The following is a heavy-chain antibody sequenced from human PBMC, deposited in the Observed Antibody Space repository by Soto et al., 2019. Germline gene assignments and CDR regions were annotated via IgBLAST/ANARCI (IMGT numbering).Heavy chain of an antibody. CDR2: IYYSGST. Sequence: PSETLSLSCTVSGGSISSYYWSWIRQPPGKGLEWIGYIYYSGSTNYNPSLKSRVTISVDTSKNQFSLKLSSVTAADTAVYYCASNYHDSTGYFDYWGQGTLVTVSS. J-gene: IGHJ4*02. CDR3: ASNYHDSTGYFDY. D-gene: IGHD3-22*01. V-gene: IGHV4-59*08. CDR1: GGSISSYY.